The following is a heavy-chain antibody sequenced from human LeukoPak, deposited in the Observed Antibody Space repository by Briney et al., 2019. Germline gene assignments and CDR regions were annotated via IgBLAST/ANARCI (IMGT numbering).Heavy chain of an antibody. V-gene: IGHV4-38-2*02. CDR1: GYSISSGYY. D-gene: IGHD5-18*01. CDR2: IFHSGSP. Sequence: TPSETLSLTCTVSGYSISSGYYWGWIRQPPGKGLEWIGSIFHSGSPYYNPSVKSRVTISVDTSKIQFSLKLSSVTAAATAVYYCARDVYGYGYDYFDYWGQGTLVTVAS. J-gene: IGHJ4*02. CDR3: ARDVYGYGYDYFDY.